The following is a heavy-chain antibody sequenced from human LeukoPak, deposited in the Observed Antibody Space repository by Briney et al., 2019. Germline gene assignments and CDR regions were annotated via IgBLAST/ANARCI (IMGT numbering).Heavy chain of an antibody. J-gene: IGHJ4*02. CDR1: GFTFSSYS. V-gene: IGHV3-21*01. Sequence: GGSLRLSCAASGFTFSSYSMNWVRQAPGKGLEWVSSISSSSSYIYYADSVKGRFTISRDNAKNSLYLQMNSLRAEDTAVYYCARDKVVGPSNFDYWGQGTLVTVSS. D-gene: IGHD1-26*01. CDR3: ARDKVVGPSNFDY. CDR2: ISSSSSYI.